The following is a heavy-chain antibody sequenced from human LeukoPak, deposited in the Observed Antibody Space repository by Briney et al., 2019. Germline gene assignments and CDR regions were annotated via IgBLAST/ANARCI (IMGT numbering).Heavy chain of an antibody. CDR1: GYTFTSYG. CDR3: VREIPSSFWFDP. V-gene: IGHV1-18*01. CDR2: ISAYNGNT. D-gene: IGHD3-16*02. Sequence: GASVKVSCKASGYTFTSYGISWVRQAPGQGLEWMGWISAYNGNTNYAQKLQGRVTMTRDTSTSTVYMELSSLRSEDTAVYYCVREIPSSFWFDPWGQGTLVTVSS. J-gene: IGHJ5*02.